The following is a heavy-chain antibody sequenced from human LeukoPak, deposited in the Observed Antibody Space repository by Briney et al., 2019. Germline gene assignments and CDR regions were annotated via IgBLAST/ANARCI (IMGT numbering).Heavy chain of an antibody. CDR3: ARDPYIVNFWSGFWSDYYMDV. CDR2: ISAYNGNT. CDR1: GYTFTSYG. D-gene: IGHD3-3*01. J-gene: IGHJ6*03. Sequence: ASVKVSCKASGYTFTSYGISWVRQAPGQGLEWMGWISAYNGNTNYAQKLQSRVTMTTDTSTSTAYMELRSLRSDDTAVYYCARDPYIVNFWSGFWSDYYMDVWGKGTTVTVSS. V-gene: IGHV1-18*01.